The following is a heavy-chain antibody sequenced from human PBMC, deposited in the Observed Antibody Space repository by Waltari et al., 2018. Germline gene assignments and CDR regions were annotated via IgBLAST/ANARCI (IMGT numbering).Heavy chain of an antibody. V-gene: IGHV3-9*01. J-gene: IGHJ3*02. D-gene: IGHD6-19*01. CDR2: ISWNRGSI. CDR1: GFPFDDYA. CDR3: AKDWGIAVAQRAFDI. Sequence: EVQLVESGGGLVQPGGSLRLSCAASGFPFDDYAMPWVRQAPGKGLEGVAGISWNRGSIGYADSVKGRFTISRDNAKNSLYLQMNSLRAEDTALYYCAKDWGIAVAQRAFDIWGQGTMVTVSS.